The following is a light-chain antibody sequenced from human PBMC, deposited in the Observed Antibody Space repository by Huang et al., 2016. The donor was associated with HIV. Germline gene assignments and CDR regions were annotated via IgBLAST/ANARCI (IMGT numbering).Light chain of an antibody. CDR1: QSVSSND. V-gene: IGKV3-20*01. CDR3: QQDGSSPIT. CDR2: GAC. J-gene: IGKJ5*01. Sequence: VLTQSPDTLSLSPGERATLSCRASQSVSSNDLACYRQKPGQTPRLLIYGACSRATGIPERFSGSGSGTDFTLTINRLEPEDVAVYYCQQDGSSPITFGQGTRLEIK.